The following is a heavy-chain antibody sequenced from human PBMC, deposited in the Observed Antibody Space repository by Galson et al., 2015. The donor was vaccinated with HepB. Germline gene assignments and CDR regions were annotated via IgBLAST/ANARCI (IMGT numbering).Heavy chain of an antibody. CDR1: GYSFTSYW. V-gene: IGHV5-10-1*01. CDR2: IDPSDSYT. J-gene: IGHJ3*02. Sequence: QSGAEVKKPGESLRISCKGSGYSFTSYWISWVRQMPGKGLEWMGRIDPSDSYTNYSPSFQGHVTISADKSISTAYLQWSSLKASDTAMYYCARHPWVAGTTEASGAFDIWGQGTMVTVSS. CDR3: ARHPWVAGTTEASGAFDI. D-gene: IGHD1-1*01.